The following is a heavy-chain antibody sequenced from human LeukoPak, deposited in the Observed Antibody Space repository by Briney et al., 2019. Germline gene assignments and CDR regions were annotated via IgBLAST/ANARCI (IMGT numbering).Heavy chain of an antibody. CDR2: IRYDGSNK. V-gene: IGHV3-30*02. J-gene: IGHJ4*02. Sequence: GGSLRLSCAASGFTFSSYGMHWVRQAPGKGLEWVAFIRYDGSNKYYVDSVKGRFTISRDNSKNTLYLQMNSLRAEDTAVYYCAKTPYCSGGSCYSGYFDYWGQGTLVTVSS. CDR3: AKTPYCSGGSCYSGYFDY. CDR1: GFTFSSYG. D-gene: IGHD2-15*01.